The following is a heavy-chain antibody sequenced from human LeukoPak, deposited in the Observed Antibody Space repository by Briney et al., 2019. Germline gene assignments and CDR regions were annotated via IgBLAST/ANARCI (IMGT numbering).Heavy chain of an antibody. D-gene: IGHD3-3*01. CDR3: AILRSGYHSGFDY. Sequence: SETLSLTCAVCGGSFSGYYWSWIRQPPGKGLEWIGEINHSGSTNYNPCLKSRVTISVDTSKNQFSLKLSSVTAADTAVYYCAILRSGYHSGFDYWGQGTLVTVSS. V-gene: IGHV4-34*01. CDR1: GGSFSGYY. CDR2: INHSGST. J-gene: IGHJ4*02.